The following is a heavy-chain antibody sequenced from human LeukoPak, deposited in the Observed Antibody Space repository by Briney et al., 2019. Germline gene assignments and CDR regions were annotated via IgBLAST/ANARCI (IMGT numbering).Heavy chain of an antibody. Sequence: SETLSLTCTVAGGSISSFYWGWIRQPPGKGVEWIGHTHSSGSTNYNPSLKSRVTISVDTSKNQFSLKLSSVTAADTAVYYCARENYYDSSGFAYYYGMDVWGQGTTVTVSS. V-gene: IGHV4-59*01. J-gene: IGHJ6*02. CDR3: ARENYYDSSGFAYYYGMDV. CDR2: THSSGST. CDR1: GGSISSFY. D-gene: IGHD3-22*01.